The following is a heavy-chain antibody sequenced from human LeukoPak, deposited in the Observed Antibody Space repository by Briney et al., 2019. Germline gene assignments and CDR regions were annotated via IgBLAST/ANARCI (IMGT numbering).Heavy chain of an antibody. CDR3: AKDSHFDY. CDR1: GFTVSSNY. Sequence: GGSLRLSCAASGFTVSSNYMSWARQAPGKGLEWVSVINSSGGGTYYADSVKGRFTISRDNFKDTLYLQMNSLKAEDTAVYYCAKDSHFDYWGQGALVTVSS. J-gene: IGHJ4*02. CDR2: INSSGGGT. V-gene: IGHV3-23*01.